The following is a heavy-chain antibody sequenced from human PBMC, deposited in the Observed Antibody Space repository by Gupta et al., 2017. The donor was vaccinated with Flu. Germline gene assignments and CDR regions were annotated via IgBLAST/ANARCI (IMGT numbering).Heavy chain of an antibody. CDR3: ARAYYDFWSGSYTRYYFDY. J-gene: IGHJ4*02. V-gene: IGHV1-18*01. D-gene: IGHD3-3*01. Sequence: WVRQAPGQGLEWMGWISAYNGDTNSAQKVQGRLTMTTDTSTSTAYMELRSLTSDDTAVYYCARAYYDFWSGSYTRYYFDYWGQGTLVTVSS. CDR2: ISAYNGDT.